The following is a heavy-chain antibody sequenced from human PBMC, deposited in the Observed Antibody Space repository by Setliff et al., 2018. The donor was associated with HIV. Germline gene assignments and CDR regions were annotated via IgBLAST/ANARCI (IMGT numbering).Heavy chain of an antibody. D-gene: IGHD1-26*01. CDR1: GGSFSGYY. V-gene: IGHV4-34*01. J-gene: IGHJ4*02. CDR2: INHSGST. CDR3: AGGPGTTSIDY. Sequence: PSETLSLTCAVNGGSFSGYYWSWIRQPPGKGLEWIGEINHSGSTNYNMSLWSRVTISLDASRNQFSLELISVTAADTAVYYCAGGPGTTSIDYWAQGTLVTVSS.